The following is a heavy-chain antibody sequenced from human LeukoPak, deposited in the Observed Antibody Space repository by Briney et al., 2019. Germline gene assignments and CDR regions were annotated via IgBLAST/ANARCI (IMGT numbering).Heavy chain of an antibody. CDR3: ARVGPTVVTPDYFDY. D-gene: IGHD4-23*01. V-gene: IGHV4-38-2*02. CDR1: GYSISSGYY. J-gene: IGHJ4*02. Sequence: SETLSLTCTVSGYSISSGYYWGWIRPPPGKGLEWIGSIYHSGSTYYNPSLKSRVTISVDTSKNQFSLKLSSVTAADTAVYYCARVGPTVVTPDYFDYWGQGTLVTVSS. CDR2: IYHSGST.